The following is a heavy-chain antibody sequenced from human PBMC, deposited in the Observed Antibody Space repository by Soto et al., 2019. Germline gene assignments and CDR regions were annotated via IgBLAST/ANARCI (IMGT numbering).Heavy chain of an antibody. CDR3: ARDYTGLVNWLDP. V-gene: IGHV4-34*01. Sequence: PSETLSLTCAVYGGSFSGYYWSWIRQPPGKGLEWIGEINHSGSTNYNPSLKSRVTISVDTSKNQFSLKLSSVTAADTAVYYCARDYTGLVNWLDPWGQGTLVTVSS. CDR1: GGSFSGYY. J-gene: IGHJ5*02. CDR2: INHSGST. D-gene: IGHD6-19*01.